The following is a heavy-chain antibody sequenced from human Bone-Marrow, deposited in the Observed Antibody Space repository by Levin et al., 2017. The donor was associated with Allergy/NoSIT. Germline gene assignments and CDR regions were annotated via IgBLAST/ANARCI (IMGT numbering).Heavy chain of an antibody. J-gene: IGHJ5*02. V-gene: IGHV3-53*01. Sequence: GGSLRLSCAASGFTVSNNYMKWVRQAPGKGLEGVSVIYSGGTTYYADSVKGRFTISRDASKNTLFLQMNSLRVEDTAVYYCARHPADTAWGQGTLVTVSS. CDR3: ARHPADTA. CDR1: GFTVSNNY. D-gene: IGHD5-18*01. CDR2: IYSGGTT.